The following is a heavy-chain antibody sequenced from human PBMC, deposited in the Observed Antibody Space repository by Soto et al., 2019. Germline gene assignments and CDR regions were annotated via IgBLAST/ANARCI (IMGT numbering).Heavy chain of an antibody. CDR3: ARGRYYDFWSGYFGMDYYYYMAV. D-gene: IGHD3-3*01. J-gene: IGHJ6*03. CDR1: GFTFSRYS. Sequence: PGGSLRLSCAASGFTFSRYSMNWVRQAPGKGLEWVSSISSSGSYIYYADSVKGRFTISRDNAKNSLYLQMNSLRAEDTAVYYCARGRYYDFWSGYFGMDYYYYMAVWGKGTPVTVSS. CDR2: ISSSGSYI. V-gene: IGHV3-21*01.